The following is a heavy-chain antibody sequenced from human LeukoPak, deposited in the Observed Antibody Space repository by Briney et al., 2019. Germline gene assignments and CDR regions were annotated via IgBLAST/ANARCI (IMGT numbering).Heavy chain of an antibody. CDR1: GFTFSSSA. Sequence: PGGSLRLSCAASGFTFSSSAMHWVRQAPGKGLEWVAVVFSDGTYKYYADSVKGRFTISRDNSKNMLFLQMNSLRAEDTAVYYCAEGPLYYYGDNAWFGPWGQGTLVTVSS. CDR3: AEGPLYYYGDNAWFGP. J-gene: IGHJ5*02. V-gene: IGHV3-30*18. D-gene: IGHD4-17*01. CDR2: VFSDGTYK.